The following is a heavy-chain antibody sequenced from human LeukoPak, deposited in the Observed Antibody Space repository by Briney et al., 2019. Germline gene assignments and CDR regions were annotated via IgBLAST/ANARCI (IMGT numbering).Heavy chain of an antibody. J-gene: IGHJ5*02. CDR3: ARTKVGWNSNWFDP. D-gene: IGHD1-7*01. V-gene: IGHV4-59*01. CDR1: GGSISSYS. Sequence: SETLSLTCTVSGGSISSYSWSWIRQPPGKGLEWIGYIFYSGSINYNHSLKSRVTISADTSKNQFSLKLSSVTAADTAVYYCARTKVGWNSNWFDPWGQGTLVTVSS. CDR2: IFYSGSI.